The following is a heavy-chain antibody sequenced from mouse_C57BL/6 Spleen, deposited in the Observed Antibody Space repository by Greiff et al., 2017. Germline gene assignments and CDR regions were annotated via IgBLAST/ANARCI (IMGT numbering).Heavy chain of an antibody. V-gene: IGHV1-55*01. D-gene: IGHD1-1*01. CDR3: ARAYYYGSSPFAY. CDR2: IYPGSGST. CDR1: GYTFTSYW. Sequence: QVQLQQPGAELVKPGASVKMSCKASGYTFTSYWITWVKQRPGQGLEWIGDIYPGSGSTNYNEKFTSKATLTVDTSSSTAYMQLSSLTSEDSAVYYCARAYYYGSSPFAYWGQGTLVTVSA. J-gene: IGHJ3*01.